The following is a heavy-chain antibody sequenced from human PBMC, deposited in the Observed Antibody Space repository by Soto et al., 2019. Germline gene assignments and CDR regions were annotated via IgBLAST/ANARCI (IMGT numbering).Heavy chain of an antibody. CDR1: GFTFDDYA. CDR2: ISWNSGSI. D-gene: IGHD3-3*01. CDR3: AKVWSGYYQDYWYFDL. Sequence: EVQLVESGGGLVQPGRSLRLSCAASGFTFDDYAMHWVRQAPGKGLEWVSGISWNSGSIGYADSVKGRFTISRDNAKNALYLQMNSLRAEDTALYYCAKVWSGYYQDYWYFDLWGRGTLVTVSS. V-gene: IGHV3-9*01. J-gene: IGHJ2*01.